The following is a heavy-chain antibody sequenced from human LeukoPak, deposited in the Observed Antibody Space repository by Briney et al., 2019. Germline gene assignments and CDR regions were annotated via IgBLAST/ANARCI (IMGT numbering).Heavy chain of an antibody. CDR2: ISGSGANT. Sequence: EWVSGISGSGANTYHADSVKGRFTISRDNSKNTLYVQMNSLRAEDTAVYYCATEKGDSPDYWGQGTLVTVSS. D-gene: IGHD2-21*01. J-gene: IGHJ4*02. V-gene: IGHV3-23*01. CDR3: ATEKGDSPDY.